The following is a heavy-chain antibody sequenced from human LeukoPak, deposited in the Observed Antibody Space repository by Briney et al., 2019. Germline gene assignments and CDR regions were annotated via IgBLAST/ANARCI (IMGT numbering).Heavy chain of an antibody. Sequence: SETLSLTCTVSGYSISSGYYWGWIRQPPGKGLEWIGSIYHSGSTYYNPSLKSRVTISVDTSKNQFSLKLSSVTAADTAVYYCAGEGLGVGLDYWGQGTLVTVSS. CDR1: GYSISSGYY. CDR3: AGEGLGVGLDY. D-gene: IGHD3-3*01. J-gene: IGHJ4*02. CDR2: IYHSGST. V-gene: IGHV4-38-2*02.